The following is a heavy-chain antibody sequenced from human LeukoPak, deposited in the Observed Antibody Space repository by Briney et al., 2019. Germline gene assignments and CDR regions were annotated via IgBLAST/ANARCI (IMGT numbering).Heavy chain of an antibody. Sequence: SETLSLTCTVSGGSMGSFYWSWIRQPAGKGLEWIGRIYYSGSTNYNPSLKSRVTISVDTSKNQFSLNLSSVTAADTAVYYCARVEMATIVPDYWGQGTLVTVSS. CDR3: ARVEMATIVPDY. D-gene: IGHD5-24*01. CDR2: IYYSGST. V-gene: IGHV4-59*05. CDR1: GGSMGSFY. J-gene: IGHJ4*01.